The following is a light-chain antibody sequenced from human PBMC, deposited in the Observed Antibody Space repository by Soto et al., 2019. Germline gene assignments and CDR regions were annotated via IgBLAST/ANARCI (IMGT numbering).Light chain of an antibody. CDR3: SSYTNRNTYV. CDR1: SSDVGSYNL. Sequence: QSVLTQPASVSGSPGQSITISCTGTSSDVGSYNLVSWYQQHPGKAPKLMIYEGSKRPSGVSNRFSGSKSGNTASLAISGLQADDEADYYCSSYTNRNTYVFGSGTKVTVL. CDR2: EGS. V-gene: IGLV2-14*02. J-gene: IGLJ1*01.